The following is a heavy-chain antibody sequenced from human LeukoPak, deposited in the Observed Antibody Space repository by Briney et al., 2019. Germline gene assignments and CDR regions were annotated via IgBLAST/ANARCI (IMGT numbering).Heavy chain of an antibody. CDR2: ISGSSGST. Sequence: GGSLRLSCAASGFTFSIYGMSWVRQAPGKGLEWVSAISGSSGSTYYADSVKSRFTISRDNSKNTLYLQMDSLRADDTAVYYCAKPAKTDYADYWGQGTLVTVSS. D-gene: IGHD1-14*01. V-gene: IGHV3-23*01. CDR1: GFTFSIYG. J-gene: IGHJ4*02. CDR3: AKPAKTDYADY.